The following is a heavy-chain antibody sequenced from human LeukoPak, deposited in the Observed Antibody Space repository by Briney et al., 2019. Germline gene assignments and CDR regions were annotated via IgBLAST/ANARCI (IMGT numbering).Heavy chain of an antibody. CDR2: IYTSGST. CDR1: GGSFSGYY. V-gene: IGHV4-59*10. D-gene: IGHD2-2*02. Sequence: PSETLSLTCAVYGGSFSGYYWSWIRQPAGKGLEWIGRIYTSGSTNYNPSLKSRVTMSVDTSKNQFSLKLSSVTAADTAVYYCARVKGYCSSTSCYTFYFDYWGQGTLVTVSS. J-gene: IGHJ4*02. CDR3: ARVKGYCSSTSCYTFYFDY.